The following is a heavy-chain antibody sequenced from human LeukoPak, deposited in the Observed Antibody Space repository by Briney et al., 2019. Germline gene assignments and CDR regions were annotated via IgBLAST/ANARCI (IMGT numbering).Heavy chain of an antibody. CDR3: ARHQGLAWSGYYMGY. J-gene: IGHJ4*02. CDR1: GGSISSSGHY. V-gene: IGHV4-39*01. D-gene: IGHD3-3*01. Sequence: PETLSLTCTVSGGSISSSGHYWGWIRQPPGEGLEWVGSIYHSGSTYYNPSLKSRVTISVDTSKNQFSLKLSSVTAADTAVYYCARHQGLAWSGYYMGYWGQGSLVTVSS. CDR2: IYHSGST.